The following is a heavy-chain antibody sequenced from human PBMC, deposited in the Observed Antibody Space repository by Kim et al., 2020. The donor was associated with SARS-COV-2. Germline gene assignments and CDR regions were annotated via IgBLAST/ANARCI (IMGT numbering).Heavy chain of an antibody. D-gene: IGHD6-19*01. CDR1: GVSISSNNW. CDR3: ARPVAGCVWDV. Sequence: SETLSLTCAVSGVSISSNNWWSWVRQPPGRGLEWSVDTYHSGTTNYNPSLKSRVTISVDKSKNQFSLILTSVTAADTAIFYCARPVAGCVWDVWGQGTTVTVSS. V-gene: IGHV4-4*02. J-gene: IGHJ6*02. CDR2: TYHSGTT.